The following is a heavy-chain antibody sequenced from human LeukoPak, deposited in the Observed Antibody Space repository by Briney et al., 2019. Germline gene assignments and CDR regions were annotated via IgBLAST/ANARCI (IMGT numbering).Heavy chain of an antibody. J-gene: IGHJ6*03. V-gene: IGHV3-20*04. Sequence: GGSLRLSCAASGLTFGHVGMSWVRQVPGKGLEWVSGIIWDGGRTGYADSVKGGFTISRDNARHSLYLQMNSLRAEDTAFYYCARTGSGHCTSSSCYTGYYYFYMEVWGKGTTVTVSS. D-gene: IGHD2-2*02. CDR1: GLTFGHVG. CDR2: IIWDGGRT. CDR3: ARTGSGHCTSSSCYTGYYYFYMEV.